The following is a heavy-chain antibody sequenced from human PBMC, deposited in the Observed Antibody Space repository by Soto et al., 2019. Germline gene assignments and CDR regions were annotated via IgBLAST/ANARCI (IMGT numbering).Heavy chain of an antibody. D-gene: IGHD2-21*01. CDR2: IWYDGSNK. J-gene: IGHJ6*04. CDR1: GFTFSSYG. V-gene: IGHV3-33*01. CDR3: ARPLRDLDCDYYGTDS. Sequence: PWGPRRLSCAASGFTFSSYGMHWIRQDPGKGLEWVAVIWYDGSNKYYADSVKGRFNISRDNSKNTLYLQMNSLRAEDTAVYYCARPLRDLDCDYYGTDSWGKYNSVAVSS.